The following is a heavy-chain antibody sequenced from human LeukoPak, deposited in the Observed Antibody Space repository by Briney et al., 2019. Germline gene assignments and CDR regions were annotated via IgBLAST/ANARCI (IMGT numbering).Heavy chain of an antibody. CDR1: GYTFTNYY. V-gene: IGHV1-46*01. D-gene: IGHD1-26*01. CDR3: ARGDAGSFSGYDY. CDR2: INPSSDST. J-gene: IGHJ4*02. Sequence: ASVKVSCKASGYTFTNYYMHWVRQAPGQGPEWMGVINPSSDSTTYAQKLQDRVTMTRDTSTSTVYMEVSSLRSEDTAMYYCARGDAGSFSGYDYWGQGTMVTVSS.